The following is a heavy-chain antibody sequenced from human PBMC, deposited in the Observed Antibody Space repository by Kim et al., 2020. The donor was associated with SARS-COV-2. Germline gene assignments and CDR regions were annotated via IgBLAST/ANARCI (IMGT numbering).Heavy chain of an antibody. J-gene: IGHJ4*02. CDR2: ISYDGSNK. CDR1: GFTFSSYG. Sequence: GGSLRLSCAASGFTFSSYGMHWVRQAPGKGLEWVALISYDGSNKYYGDSVKGRFTISRDNSKNTLYLQMNSLRAEDTAVYYCAKCRWLANEGPSDYWGQGTLVTVSS. V-gene: IGHV3-30*18. CDR3: AKCRWLANEGPSDY. D-gene: IGHD3-22*01.